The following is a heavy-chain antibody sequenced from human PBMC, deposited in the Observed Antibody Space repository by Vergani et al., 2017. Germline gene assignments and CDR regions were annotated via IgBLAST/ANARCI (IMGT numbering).Heavy chain of an antibody. D-gene: IGHD2-21*01. CDR3: ARCGGDCYHLYYYYYXMDV. CDR2: ISSSSSYI. J-gene: IGHJ6*03. V-gene: IGHV3-21*01. CDR1: GFTFSSYS. Sequence: EVQLVESGGGLVKPGGSLRLSCAASGFTFSSYSMNWVRQAPGKGLEWVSSISSSSSYIYYADSVKGRFTISRDNAKNSLYLQMNSLRAEDTAVYYCARCGGDCYHLYYYYYXMDVWGKGTTVTVSS.